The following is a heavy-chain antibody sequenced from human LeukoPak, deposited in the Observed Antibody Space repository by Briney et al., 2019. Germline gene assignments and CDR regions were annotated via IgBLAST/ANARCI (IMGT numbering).Heavy chain of an antibody. D-gene: IGHD3-22*01. Sequence: ASVKVSRKASGYTFTSYGISWVRQAPGQGLEWMGWISAYNGNTNYAQKLQGRVTTTTDTSTSTAYMELRSLRSDDTAVYYCARTKSNYYDSSGHPFGYWGQGTLVTVSS. V-gene: IGHV1-18*01. J-gene: IGHJ4*02. CDR1: GYTFTSYG. CDR2: ISAYNGNT. CDR3: ARTKSNYYDSSGHPFGY.